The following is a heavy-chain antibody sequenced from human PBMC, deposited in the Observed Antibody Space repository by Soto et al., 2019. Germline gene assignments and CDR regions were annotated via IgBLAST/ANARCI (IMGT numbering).Heavy chain of an antibody. CDR3: AKAPFRRPYYFYGMDV. D-gene: IGHD3-10*01. CDR2: ISEDAETD. V-gene: IGHV3-30*18. Sequence: GGSLRLSCVASGFTFSDFGMHWVRQGPGKGLEWLAVISEDAETDFHADSVKGRFTVSRDNFKETLYLQMNSLTTDDSGVYFCAKAPFRRPYYFYGMDVWGQGTTVTVSS. CDR1: GFTFSDFG. J-gene: IGHJ6*02.